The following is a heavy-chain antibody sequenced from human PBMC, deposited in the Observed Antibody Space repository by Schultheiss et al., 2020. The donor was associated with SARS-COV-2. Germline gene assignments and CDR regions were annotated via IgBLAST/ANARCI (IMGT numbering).Heavy chain of an antibody. J-gene: IGHJ6*02. CDR1: GFTFSSYG. CDR3: AKDKLAVAYYYYGMDV. D-gene: IGHD6-19*01. CDR2: ISYDGSNK. V-gene: IGHV3-33*05. Sequence: GGSLRLSCAASGFTFSSYGMHWVRQAPGKGLEWVAVISYDGSNKYYADSVKGRFTISRDNSKNTLYLQMNSLRAEDTAVYYCAKDKLAVAYYYYGMDVWGQGTTVTVSS.